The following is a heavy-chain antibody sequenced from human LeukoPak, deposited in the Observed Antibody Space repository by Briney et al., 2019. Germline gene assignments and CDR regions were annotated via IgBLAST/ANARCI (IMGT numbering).Heavy chain of an antibody. Sequence: GGSLRLSCAASGFTFSSYWMSWVRQALGKGLEWVANIKQDGSEKYYVDSVKGRFTISRDNAKNSLYLQMNSLRAEDTAVYYCAREKYNWNDDLNYFDYWGQGTLVTVSS. D-gene: IGHD1-1*01. CDR2: IKQDGSEK. J-gene: IGHJ4*02. CDR1: GFTFSSYW. V-gene: IGHV3-7*01. CDR3: AREKYNWNDDLNYFDY.